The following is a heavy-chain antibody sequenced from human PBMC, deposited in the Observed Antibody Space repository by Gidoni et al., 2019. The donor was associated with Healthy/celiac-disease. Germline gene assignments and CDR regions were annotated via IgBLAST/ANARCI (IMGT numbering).Heavy chain of an antibody. Sequence: EVQLLESGGGLVQPGGSLRLSCAASGFPFSSYAMSWVRQAPGKGLEWVSAISGSVGSTYYADSVKGRFTISRDNSKNTLYLQMNSLRAEDTAVYYCAKAQPGTPPYSSSWYVPAYYYYGMDVWGQGTTVTVSS. J-gene: IGHJ6*02. V-gene: IGHV3-23*01. CDR1: GFPFSSYA. CDR3: AKAQPGTPPYSSSWYVPAYYYYGMDV. D-gene: IGHD6-13*01. CDR2: ISGSVGST.